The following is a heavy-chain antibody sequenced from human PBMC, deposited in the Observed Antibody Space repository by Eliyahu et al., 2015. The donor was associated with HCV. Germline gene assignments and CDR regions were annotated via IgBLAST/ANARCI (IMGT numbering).Heavy chain of an antibody. V-gene: IGHV3-30*18. J-gene: IGHJ4*02. CDR3: AKDGPGPTAHLDF. CDR1: GFTFXSYG. CDR2: XSLDGSQE. D-gene: IGHD4-11*01. Sequence: QLQLVESGGGVVQPGRSLRLSCAASGFTFXSYGMHWGRQAPGKGLEGVGVXSLDGSQEYYADSLKGRFSITRDNSKNTVYLHLSGLRVEDTAVYYCAKDGPGPTAHLDFWGQGTLVTVSS.